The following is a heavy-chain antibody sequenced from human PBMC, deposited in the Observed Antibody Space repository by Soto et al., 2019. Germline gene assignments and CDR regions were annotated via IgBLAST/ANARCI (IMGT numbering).Heavy chain of an antibody. J-gene: IGHJ4*02. CDR2: MNNDGRST. CDR3: ARGTSAWLWDN. V-gene: IGHV3-74*01. Sequence: PGGSLRLSCVGSGFTFSSFWICWIRQSPGKGLMWVSGMNNDGRSTTYADSVKDRFTISRDNTKNTVYLQLNRLRAEDTAVYFCARGTSAWLWDNWGQGTPVTVSS. D-gene: IGHD5-12*01. CDR1: GFTFSSFW.